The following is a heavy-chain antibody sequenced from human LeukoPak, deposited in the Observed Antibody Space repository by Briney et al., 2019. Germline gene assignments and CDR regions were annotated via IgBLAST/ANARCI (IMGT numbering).Heavy chain of an antibody. CDR1: VFTFNRFY. Sequence: GGSLRLSCAASVFTFNRFYMSCVPRAPGKGLEWVANIKQDGSEKQYVDSVKGRFTISRDNAKNSLYLQMNSLRAEDTAVYYCARDSGYCSGGSCYSTFDYWGQGTLVTVSP. D-gene: IGHD2-15*01. J-gene: IGHJ4*02. V-gene: IGHV3-7*01. CDR2: IKQDGSEK. CDR3: ARDSGYCSGGSCYSTFDY.